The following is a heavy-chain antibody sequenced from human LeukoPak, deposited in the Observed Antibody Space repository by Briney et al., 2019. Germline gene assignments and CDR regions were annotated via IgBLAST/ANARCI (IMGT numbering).Heavy chain of an antibody. CDR1: GGSISSSNW. Sequence: SETLSLTCAVSGGSISSSNWWSWVRQPPGKGLEWIGEIYHSGSTNYNPSLKSRVTISVDKSKNQFSLKLSSVTAADTAVYYCARDLTDYYGSGSLNYWGQGTLVTVSS. CDR3: ARDLTDYYGSGSLNY. CDR2: IYHSGST. J-gene: IGHJ4*02. D-gene: IGHD3-10*01. V-gene: IGHV4-4*02.